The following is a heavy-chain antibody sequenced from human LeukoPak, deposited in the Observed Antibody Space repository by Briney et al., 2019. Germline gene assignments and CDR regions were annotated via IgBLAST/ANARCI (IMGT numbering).Heavy chain of an antibody. J-gene: IGHJ6*03. CDR1: GGSFSGYY. V-gene: IGHV4-34*01. Sequence: SETLSLTCAVYGGSFSGYYWSWIRQPPGKGLEWIGEINHSGSTNYNPSLKSRVTISVDTSKNQFSLKLSSVTAADTAVYYCARTEWGTGDPFYMDVWGKGTTVTISS. CDR3: ARTEWGTGDPFYMDV. D-gene: IGHD7-27*01. CDR2: INHSGST.